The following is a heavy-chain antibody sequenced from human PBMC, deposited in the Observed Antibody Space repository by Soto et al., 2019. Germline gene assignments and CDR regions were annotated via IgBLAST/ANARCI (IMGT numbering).Heavy chain of an antibody. CDR3: AKGRAVAFYYGMDV. CDR2: ISYDGSNK. J-gene: IGHJ6*02. V-gene: IGHV3-30*18. Sequence: GGSLRLSCAASGFTFSSYGMHCVRQAPGKGLEWVAVISYDGSNKYYADSVKGRFTISRDNSKNTLYLQMNSLRAEDTAVYYCAKGRAVAFYYGMDVWGQGTTVTVSS. CDR1: GFTFSSYG. D-gene: IGHD6-19*01.